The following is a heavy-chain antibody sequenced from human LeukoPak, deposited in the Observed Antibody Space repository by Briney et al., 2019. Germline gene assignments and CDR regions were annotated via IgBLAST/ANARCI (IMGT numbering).Heavy chain of an antibody. J-gene: IGHJ6*03. CDR3: ARRGGRHYGDYYYYMDV. CDR2: IYYSGST. CDR1: GGSISSGDYY. Sequence: SQTLSLTCTVSGGSISSGDYYWSWIRQPPGKGLEWIGYIYYSGSTYYNPSLKSRVTISVDTSKNQFSLKLNSVTAADTAVYYCARRGGRHYGDYYYYMDVWGKGTTVTVSS. V-gene: IGHV4-30-4*08. D-gene: IGHD4-17*01.